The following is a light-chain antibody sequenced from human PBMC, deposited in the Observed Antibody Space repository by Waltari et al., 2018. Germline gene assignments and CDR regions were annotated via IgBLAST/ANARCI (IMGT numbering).Light chain of an antibody. V-gene: IGLV3-19*01. Sequence: SSELTQDPAVSVALGQTVRITCQGDSLRTYYVSWFHQKPGQAPALVIYGKNNRPSGIPDRFSASSEGSTASVTIIGTQAEDEADYYCHSRDSSGDVLIGGGTKLTVV. CDR3: HSRDSSGDVL. CDR1: SLRTYY. J-gene: IGLJ2*01. CDR2: GKN.